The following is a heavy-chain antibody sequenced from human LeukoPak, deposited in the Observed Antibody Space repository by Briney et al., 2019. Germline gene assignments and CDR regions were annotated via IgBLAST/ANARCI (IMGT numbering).Heavy chain of an antibody. V-gene: IGHV4-31*03. CDR3: ARLYDSSGYSSGDQYFQH. CDR2: IYYSGST. Sequence: SETLSLTCTVSGGCISSGGYYWSWIRQHPGKGLEWIGYIYYSGSTYYNPSLKSRVTISVDTSKNQFSLKLSSVTAADTAVYYCARLYDSSGYSSGDQYFQHWGQGTLVAVSS. CDR1: GGCISSGGYY. J-gene: IGHJ1*01. D-gene: IGHD3-22*01.